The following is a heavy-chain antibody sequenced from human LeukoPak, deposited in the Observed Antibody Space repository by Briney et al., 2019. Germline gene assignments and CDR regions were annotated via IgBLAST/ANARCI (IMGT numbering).Heavy chain of an antibody. D-gene: IGHD5-24*01. CDR2: INPRSGST. CDR3: AREGDGYKNFDY. J-gene: IGHJ4*02. CDR1: GYTFINYF. Sequence: ASVTVSCKTSGYTFINYFIHWVRQAPGQGLEWMGVINPRSGSTTYAQKFQGRVTMTRDTSTSTVYVELSSLRSEDTVVYYCAREGDGYKNFDYWGQGTLVTVSP. V-gene: IGHV1-46*01.